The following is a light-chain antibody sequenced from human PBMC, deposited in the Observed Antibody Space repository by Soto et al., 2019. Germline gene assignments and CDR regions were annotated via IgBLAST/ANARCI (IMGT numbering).Light chain of an antibody. CDR3: QSYDSSLDVV. CDR1: SSNIGAGYD. Sequence: QSVRSQPPSVSGAPGQRVTMSCTGSSSNIGAGYDVHWYQQLPGTAPKLLIYGNSNRPSGVPDRFSGSKSGTSASLAITGLQAEDEADYYCQSYDSSLDVVFGGGTKVTVL. J-gene: IGLJ2*01. V-gene: IGLV1-40*01. CDR2: GNS.